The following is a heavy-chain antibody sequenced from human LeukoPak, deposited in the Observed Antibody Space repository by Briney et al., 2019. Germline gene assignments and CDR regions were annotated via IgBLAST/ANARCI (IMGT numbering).Heavy chain of an antibody. D-gene: IGHD3-22*01. CDR3: AGHYYDSSGYFLHYYYYMDV. CDR2: IYYSGST. J-gene: IGHJ6*03. CDR1: GGSISSYY. Sequence: SETLSLTCTVSGGSISSYYWSWVRQPPGKALEWIGYIYYSGSTNYHPSLKSRVTISVDTSKNQFSLKLSSVTAADTAVYYCAGHYYDSSGYFLHYYYYMDVWGKGTTVTVSS. V-gene: IGHV4-59*01.